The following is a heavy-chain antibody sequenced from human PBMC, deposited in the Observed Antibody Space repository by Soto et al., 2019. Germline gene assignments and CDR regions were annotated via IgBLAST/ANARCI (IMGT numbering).Heavy chain of an antibody. CDR2: ISGSGGNT. Sequence: GGALRLSCAASGFTCSPYAMTWVRQSPGKGLEWVSSISGSGGNTNYADSVKGRFTVSRDNSKRTLSLQMNSLTEEDTAIYYCAKGLRRLLRTQYYYGLDVWGRGTTVTVSS. J-gene: IGHJ6*02. CDR3: AKGLRRLLRTQYYYGLDV. CDR1: GFTCSPYA. D-gene: IGHD3-16*01. V-gene: IGHV3-23*01.